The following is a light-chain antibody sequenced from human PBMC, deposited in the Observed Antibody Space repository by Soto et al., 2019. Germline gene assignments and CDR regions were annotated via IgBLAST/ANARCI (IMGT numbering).Light chain of an antibody. V-gene: IGKV3-11*01. CDR3: QQRFNWPLT. Sequence: EILFSPSPGTLSFSPGERGTLSCRASQSVSGYLAWYQQKPGQAPRLLIYDTSNRATGIPARFSGSGSGTDFTLTISSLEPEDFAVYYCQQRFNWPLTFGGGTKV. CDR2: DTS. CDR1: QSVSGY. J-gene: IGKJ4*01.